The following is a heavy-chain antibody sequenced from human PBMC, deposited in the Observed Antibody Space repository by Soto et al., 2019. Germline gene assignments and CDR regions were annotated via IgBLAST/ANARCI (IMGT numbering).Heavy chain of an antibody. CDR2: IYYSGST. J-gene: IGHJ6*02. V-gene: IGHV4-59*01. CDR1: GGSISSYY. Sequence: XETLSLTCTVAGGSISSYYWSWIRQPPGKGLDWIGYIYYSGSTNYNPPLKSRVTISVDTSKNQFSLKLSSVTAADTAVYYCARVTWIQSYYYYYGMDVWGQWTTVTVSS. D-gene: IGHD5-18*01. CDR3: ARVTWIQSYYYYYGMDV.